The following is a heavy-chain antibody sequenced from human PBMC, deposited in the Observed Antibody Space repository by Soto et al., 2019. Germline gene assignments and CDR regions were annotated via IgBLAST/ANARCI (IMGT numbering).Heavy chain of an antibody. CDR2: ISWNSATI. Sequence: EVQLVESGGALVQPGRSLRLSCAASGFTFDDYGMHWVRQVPGKGLEWVSAISWNSATIDYADSVKGRFTISRDNARNSLYLQMNSLRPEDTALYYCAKSKLWFGEFAEWGRGTLVTVSS. V-gene: IGHV3-9*01. CDR1: GFTFDDYG. CDR3: AKSKLWFGEFAE. J-gene: IGHJ4*02. D-gene: IGHD3-10*01.